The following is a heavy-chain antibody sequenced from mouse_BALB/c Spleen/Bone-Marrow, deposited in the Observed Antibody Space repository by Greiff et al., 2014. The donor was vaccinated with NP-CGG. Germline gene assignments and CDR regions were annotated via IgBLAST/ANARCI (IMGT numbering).Heavy chain of an antibody. CDR3: TKPSFYYGSSYWYFDV. D-gene: IGHD1-1*01. CDR2: IDPANGDT. V-gene: IGHV14-3*02. J-gene: IGHJ1*01. Sequence: EVQLQQSGAELATPGASVKLSCTASGFNIKDTYMHWVKQRPEQGLEWIGRIDPANGDTKYDPKFQGKATITADTSSNTAYLQLSSLTSEDTAVYYCTKPSFYYGSSYWYFDVWGAGTTVTVSS. CDR1: GFNIKDTY.